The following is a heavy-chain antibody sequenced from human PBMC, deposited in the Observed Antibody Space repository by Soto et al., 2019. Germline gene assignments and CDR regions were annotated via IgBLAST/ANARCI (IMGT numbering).Heavy chain of an antibody. CDR2: ICSGSSNK. J-gene: IGHJ3*02. CDR1: GFTFSSYG. CDR3: ARDRLYAFDI. Sequence: GGSLRLSCAASGFTFSSYGMHWVRQAPGKGLEWVSDICSGSSNKYYADSVKGRFTISRDNAKNSLYLQMNSLRDEDTAVYYCARDRLYAFDIWGQGTMVTVSS. V-gene: IGHV3-48*02.